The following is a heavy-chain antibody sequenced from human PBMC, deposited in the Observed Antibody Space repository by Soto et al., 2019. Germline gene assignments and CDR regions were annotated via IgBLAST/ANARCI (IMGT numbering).Heavy chain of an antibody. D-gene: IGHD3-9*01. CDR3: ATGGYILTGYIGDY. CDR1: GYTLTELS. Sequence: ASVKVSCKVSGYTLTELSMHWVRQAPGKGLEWMGGFDPEDGETIYAQKFQGRVTMTEDTSTDTAYMELSSLRSEDTAVYYCATGGYILTGYIGDYWGQGTLVTVSS. J-gene: IGHJ4*02. CDR2: FDPEDGET. V-gene: IGHV1-24*01.